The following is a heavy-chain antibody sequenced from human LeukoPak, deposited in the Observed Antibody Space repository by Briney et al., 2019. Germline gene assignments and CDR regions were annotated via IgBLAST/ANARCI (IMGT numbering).Heavy chain of an antibody. CDR1: GGSVSSSSDY. J-gene: IGHJ4*02. CDR3: ARHYCTGGPCYLDY. Sequence: PSETLALPCTVSGGSVSSSSDYWGWIRQAPGKGLEWIGTVHYDGSRYYDTSLKSRVTISVDSSKNQLSLKLSFVTAADTAVYYCARHYCTGGPCYLDYWGQGSLLTVSS. D-gene: IGHD2-8*02. CDR2: VHYDGSR. V-gene: IGHV4-39*01.